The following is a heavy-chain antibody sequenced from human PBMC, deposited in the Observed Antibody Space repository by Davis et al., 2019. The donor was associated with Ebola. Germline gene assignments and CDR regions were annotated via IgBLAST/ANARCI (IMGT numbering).Heavy chain of an antibody. CDR3: AKDAAAYYYDSSGYYDPVLDY. V-gene: IGHV3-23*01. Sequence: GGSLRLSCADSVITFSSYAMTWVRQAPGKGLEWVSAISGSGGSTYYADSVKGRFTISRDNSKNTLYLQMNSLRAEDTAVYYCAKDAAAYYYDSSGYYDPVLDYWGQGTLVTVSS. J-gene: IGHJ4*02. D-gene: IGHD3-22*01. CDR2: ISGSGGST. CDR1: VITFSSYA.